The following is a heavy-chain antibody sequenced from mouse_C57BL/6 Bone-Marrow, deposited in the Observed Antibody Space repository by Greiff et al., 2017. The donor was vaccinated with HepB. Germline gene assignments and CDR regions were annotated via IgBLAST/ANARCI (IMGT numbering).Heavy chain of an antibody. D-gene: IGHD2-5*01. CDR3: ADYSNYFFAY. CDR1: GFNIKDDY. CDR2: IDPENGDT. Sequence: EVQLQQSGAELVRPGASVKLSCTASGFNIKDDYMHWVKQRPEQGLEWIGWIDPENGDTEYASKFQGKATITADTSSNTAYLQLSSLTSEDSAVYFCADYSNYFFAYWGQGTLVTVSA. V-gene: IGHV14-4*01. J-gene: IGHJ3*01.